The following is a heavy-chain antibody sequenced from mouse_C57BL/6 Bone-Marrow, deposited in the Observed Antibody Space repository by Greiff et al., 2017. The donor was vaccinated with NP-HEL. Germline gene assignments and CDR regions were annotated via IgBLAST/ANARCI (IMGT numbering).Heavy chain of an antibody. V-gene: IGHV3-8*01. Sequence: EVQVVESGPGLAKPSQTLSLTCSVTGYSITSDYLNWIRQFPGNKLEYMGYISYSGSTYYNPSLNSRISITRDTSKNQYYLQLNSVTTEDTATYDCARSPLWLRRNYYAMDYWGQGTSVTVSS. CDR2: ISYSGST. CDR1: GYSITSDY. CDR3: ARSPLWLRRNYYAMDY. J-gene: IGHJ4*01. D-gene: IGHD2-2*01.